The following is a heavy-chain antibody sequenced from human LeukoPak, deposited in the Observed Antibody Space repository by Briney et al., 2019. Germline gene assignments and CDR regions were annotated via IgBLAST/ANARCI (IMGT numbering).Heavy chain of an antibody. V-gene: IGHV1-46*01. J-gene: IGHJ4*02. Sequence: ASVKVSCKASGYTFTSYYMHWVRQAPGQGLEWMGIINPSGGSTSYAQKFQGRVTMTRDTSTSTVYMGLSSLRSEDTAVYYCARGITIFGVVTLPLNYWGQGTLVTVSS. D-gene: IGHD3-3*01. CDR1: GYTFTSYY. CDR3: ARGITIFGVVTLPLNY. CDR2: INPSGGST.